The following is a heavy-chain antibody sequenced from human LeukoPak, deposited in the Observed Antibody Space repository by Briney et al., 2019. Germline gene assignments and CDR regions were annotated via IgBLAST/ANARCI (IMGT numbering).Heavy chain of an antibody. CDR2: IGSEGGST. V-gene: IGHV3-74*01. Sequence: QPGGSLRLACAASGFTFSAYWVHWVRQAPGKGLVWVSRIGSEGGSTTYADSVRGRFTISRDNARNTLYLQMNTLRAEDTAVYYCARDLELVYYDSSAYDYWGQGTLVTVSS. CDR3: ARDLELVYYDSSAYDY. D-gene: IGHD3-22*01. J-gene: IGHJ4*02. CDR1: GFTFSAYW.